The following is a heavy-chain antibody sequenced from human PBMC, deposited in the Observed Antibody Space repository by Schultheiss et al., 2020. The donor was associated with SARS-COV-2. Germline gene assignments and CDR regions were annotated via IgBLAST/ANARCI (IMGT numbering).Heavy chain of an antibody. CDR1: GFTFSSYS. CDR3: ARLGGGYDYY. J-gene: IGHJ4*02. CDR2: ISSSSSYI. Sequence: GGSLRLSCAASGFTFSSYSMNWVRQAPGKGLEWVSSISSSSSYIYYADSVKGRFTISRENAKNSLYLQMNSLRAEDTAVYYCARLGGGYDYYWGQGTLVTVSS. D-gene: IGHD5-12*01. V-gene: IGHV3-21*01.